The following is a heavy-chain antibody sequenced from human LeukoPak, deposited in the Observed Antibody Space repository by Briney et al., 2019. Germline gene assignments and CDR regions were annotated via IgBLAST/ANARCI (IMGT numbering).Heavy chain of an antibody. CDR3: ARPGGRWLPYYGMDV. D-gene: IGHD5-24*01. CDR1: GFTFSSYW. CDR2: IKQDGSEK. J-gene: IGHJ6*02. V-gene: IGHV3-7*03. Sequence: GGSLRLSCAASGFTFSSYWMSWVRQAPGKGLEWVANIKQDGSEKYYVDSVKGRFTISRDNAKNSLYLQMNSLRAEDTAVYYCARPGGRWLPYYGMDVWGQGTTVTVSS.